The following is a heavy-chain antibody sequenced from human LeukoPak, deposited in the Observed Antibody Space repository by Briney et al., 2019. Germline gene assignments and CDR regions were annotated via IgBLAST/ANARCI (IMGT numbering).Heavy chain of an antibody. CDR3: ARHESSQLVLN. CDR2: IYSGDSDT. Sequence: PGESLKISCKGSGYTFSSYWIGWVRQMPGKGLEGGGIIYSGDSDTRYSPSFQGQVTISADTSISTAYLQWSSLKASDTAMYYCARHESSQLVLNWGQGTLVTVSS. CDR1: GYTFSSYW. J-gene: IGHJ4*02. V-gene: IGHV5-51*01. D-gene: IGHD6-6*01.